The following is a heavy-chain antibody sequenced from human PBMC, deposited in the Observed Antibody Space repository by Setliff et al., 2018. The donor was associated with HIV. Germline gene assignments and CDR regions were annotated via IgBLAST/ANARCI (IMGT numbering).Heavy chain of an antibody. D-gene: IGHD2-21*02. CDR3: AREGDGIDF. J-gene: IGHJ4*02. CDR2: VYHSGST. Sequence: SETLSLTCGVSGYSMSSGYYWGWIRQPPGKGLEWIGNVYHSGSTYYNPSVKSRVTISVEASKNQISLKLTAVTAADSAVYYCAREGDGIDFWGQGTLVTVSS. CDR1: GYSMSSGYY. V-gene: IGHV4-38-2*02.